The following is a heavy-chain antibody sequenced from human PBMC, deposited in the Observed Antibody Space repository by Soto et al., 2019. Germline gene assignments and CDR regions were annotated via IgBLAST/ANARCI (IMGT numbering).Heavy chain of an antibody. D-gene: IGHD6-6*01. CDR1: GFTFDDYT. CDR2: ISWDGGST. CDR3: AKEGLIAARVDYYYGMDV. V-gene: IGHV3-43*01. J-gene: IGHJ6*02. Sequence: GGSLRLSCAASGFTFDDYTMHWVRQAPGKGLEWVSLISWDGGSTYYADSVKGRFTISRDNSKNSLYLHMNSLRTEDTALYYCAKEGLIAARVDYYYGMDVWGQGTTVTVSS.